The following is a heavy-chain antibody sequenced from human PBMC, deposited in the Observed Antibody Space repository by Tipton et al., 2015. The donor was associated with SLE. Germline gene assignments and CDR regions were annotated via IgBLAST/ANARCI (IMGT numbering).Heavy chain of an antibody. Sequence: TLSLTCTVSGGSISSSSYYWGWIRQPPGKGLEWIGSIYYSGNTYYNPSLKSRVTISVDTSKNQFSLKLSSVTAAYTAVYYCASSVAGFDYWGQGTLVTVSS. CDR3: ASSVAGFDY. CDR1: GGSISSSSYY. D-gene: IGHD6-19*01. CDR2: IYYSGNT. J-gene: IGHJ4*02. V-gene: IGHV4-39*07.